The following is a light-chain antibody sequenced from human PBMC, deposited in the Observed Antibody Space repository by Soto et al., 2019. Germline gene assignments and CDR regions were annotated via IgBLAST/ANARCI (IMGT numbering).Light chain of an antibody. V-gene: IGLV2-14*01. CDR1: SSDVGGYNY. CDR2: EVT. CDR3: SSYANTNTYV. J-gene: IGLJ1*01. Sequence: QSALTQPASVSGSPGQSITISCTGTSSDVGGYNYVSWFQQHPDKAPKLVIYEVTHRPSGFPDRFSGSKSGNTAFLTISGLQTEDEADYYCSSYANTNTYVFGTGTKVTVL.